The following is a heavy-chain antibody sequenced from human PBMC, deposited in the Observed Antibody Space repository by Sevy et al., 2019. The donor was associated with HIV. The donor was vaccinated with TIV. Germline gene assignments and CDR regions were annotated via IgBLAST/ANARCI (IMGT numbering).Heavy chain of an antibody. J-gene: IGHJ5*02. D-gene: IGHD3-10*01. CDR2: MFDTGNT. V-gene: IGHV4-38-2*02. CDR1: GYSISSGYY. Sequence: SETLSLTCTVSGYSISSGYYWGWIRQPPGKGLEWIGSMFDTGNTYYNPSLKSRVTISVDTSKNQLSLKMTSVTAADTAVYYCARDFSGDAGSYQYWTGNWFDPWGQRTLVTVSS. CDR3: ARDFSGDAGSYQYWTGNWFDP.